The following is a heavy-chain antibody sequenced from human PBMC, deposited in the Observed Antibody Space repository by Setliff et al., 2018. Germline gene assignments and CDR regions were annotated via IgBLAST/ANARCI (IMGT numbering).Heavy chain of an antibody. Sequence: PSETLSLTCTVSGYSISSGYIWGWIRQPPGKGLEWVGNIDHTGSINYNPSLKSRLTISRDTSKNQVSLKLNSVTATDTAIYYCARYDSSGYSENYYFDYWGQGTLVTVSS. D-gene: IGHD3-22*01. CDR1: GYSISSGYI. CDR3: ARYDSSGYSENYYFDY. J-gene: IGHJ4*02. CDR2: IDHTGSI. V-gene: IGHV4-38-2*02.